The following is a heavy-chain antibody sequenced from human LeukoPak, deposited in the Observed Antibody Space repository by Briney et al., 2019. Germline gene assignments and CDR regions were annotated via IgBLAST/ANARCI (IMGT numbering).Heavy chain of an antibody. V-gene: IGHV3-11*05. J-gene: IGHJ6*02. CDR2: ISSSSSYT. CDR3: ARENMGRYCSSTSCPYGMDV. CDR1: GFXFSDYY. Sequence: GGSLRLSCAASGFXFSDYYMSWIRQAPGKGLEWVSYISSSSSYTNCADSVKGRFTISRDNAKNSLYLQMNSLRAEDTAVYYCARENMGRYCSSTSCPYGMDVWGQGTTVTVSS. D-gene: IGHD2-2*01.